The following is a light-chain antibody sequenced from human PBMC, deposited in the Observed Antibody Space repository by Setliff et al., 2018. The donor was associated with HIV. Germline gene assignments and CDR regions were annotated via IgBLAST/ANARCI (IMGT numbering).Light chain of an antibody. V-gene: IGLV3-21*04. CDR2: YDT. Sequence: SYALTQPPSVSVAPGKTARITCGGDNIGIKSVHWYQQRSGQAPVLVIYYDTDRPSGIPERFSGSNSGNTATLTISRVEAGDEADYYCQVWDSSSDHSVAFGGGTQLTVL. CDR1: NIGIKS. J-gene: IGLJ2*01. CDR3: QVWDSSSDHSVA.